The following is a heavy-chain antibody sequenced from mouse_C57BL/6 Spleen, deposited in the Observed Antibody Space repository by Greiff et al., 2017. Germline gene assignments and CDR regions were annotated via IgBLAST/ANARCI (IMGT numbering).Heavy chain of an antibody. CDR3: ARRAYGRVTLYALDY. J-gene: IGHJ4*01. V-gene: IGHV1-50*01. CDR2: IDPSDSYT. CDR1: GYTFTSYW. Sequence: QVQLKQPGAELVKPGASVKLSCKASGYTFTSYWMQWVKQRPGQGLEWIGEIDPSDSYTNYNQKFKGKATLTVDTSSSTAYMQLCSLTSEDSAVYYGARRAYGRVTLYALDYWGQGTSVTVSS. D-gene: IGHD1-1*01.